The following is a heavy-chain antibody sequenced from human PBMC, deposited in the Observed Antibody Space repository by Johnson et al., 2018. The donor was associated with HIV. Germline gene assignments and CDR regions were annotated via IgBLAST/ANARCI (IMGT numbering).Heavy chain of an antibody. V-gene: IGHV3-66*02. CDR3: ARVRAGRENAFDI. Sequence: VQLVESGGGLVQPVGSLRLSCAASGFTVSSNYMSWVRQAPGKGLEWVSVIYSGGSTYYADSVKGRFTISRDNSKNTLSLQMNSPRVDDTAIYYCARVRAGRENAFDIWGQGTMVTVSS. CDR2: IYSGGST. J-gene: IGHJ3*02. CDR1: GFTVSSNY. D-gene: IGHD1-26*01.